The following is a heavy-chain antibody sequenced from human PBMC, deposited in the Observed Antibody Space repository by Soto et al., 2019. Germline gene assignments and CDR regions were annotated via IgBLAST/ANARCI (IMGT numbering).Heavy chain of an antibody. Sequence: SETLSLTCTVSGCSISSYYWSWIRQPPGKGLEWIGYIYYSGSTNYNPSLKSRVTISVDTSKNQFSLKLSSVTAADTAVYYCARSGYSSSWYGYYYYGLDVSAQGTTVTVAS. CDR1: GCSISSYY. D-gene: IGHD6-13*01. J-gene: IGHJ6*02. CDR3: ARSGYSSSWYGYYYYGLDV. V-gene: IGHV4-59*01. CDR2: IYYSGST.